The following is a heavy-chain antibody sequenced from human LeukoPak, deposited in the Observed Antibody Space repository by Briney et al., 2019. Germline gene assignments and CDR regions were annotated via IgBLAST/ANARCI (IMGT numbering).Heavy chain of an antibody. D-gene: IGHD6-25*01. CDR3: AKDIRSAYYMDV. CDR2: IRYDGSNK. Sequence: EPGGSLRLSCAASAFTFSRYGMHWVRQAPGMGLEWVAFIRYDGSNKYYADSVKGRFTISRDNSKNTLYLQMNSLRAEDTAVYYCAKDIRSAYYMDVWGKGTTVTISS. J-gene: IGHJ6*03. CDR1: AFTFSRYG. V-gene: IGHV3-30*02.